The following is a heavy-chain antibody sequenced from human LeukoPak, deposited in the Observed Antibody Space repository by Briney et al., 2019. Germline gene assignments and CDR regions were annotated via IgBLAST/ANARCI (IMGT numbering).Heavy chain of an antibody. J-gene: IGHJ4*02. CDR1: GGSISSSSYY. V-gene: IGHV4-61*01. D-gene: IGHD3-10*01. Sequence: SETLSLTCTVSGGSISSSSYYWSWIRQPPGKGLEWIGYIYYSGSTNYNPSLKSRVTISVDTSKNQFSLKLSSVTAADTAVYYCARLWFGELGIDYWGQGTLVTVSS. CDR2: IYYSGST. CDR3: ARLWFGELGIDY.